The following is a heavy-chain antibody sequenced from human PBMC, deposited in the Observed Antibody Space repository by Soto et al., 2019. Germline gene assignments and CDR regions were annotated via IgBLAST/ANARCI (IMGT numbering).Heavy chain of an antibody. J-gene: IGHJ6*02. CDR2: IIDSGGST. Sequence: LRLSYAASGFTFSSCAMGWVRQAPGKGLEWVSDIIDSGGSTYYADSVKGRFTISRDNSKGTLYLQMNSLRAEDTALYYCAKGRSYYYYYGVDVWGQGTTVTVSS. CDR3: AKGRSYYYYYGVDV. CDR1: GFTFSSCA. V-gene: IGHV3-23*01.